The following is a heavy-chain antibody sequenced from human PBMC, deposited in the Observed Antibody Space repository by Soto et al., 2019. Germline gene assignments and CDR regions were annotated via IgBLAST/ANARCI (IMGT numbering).Heavy chain of an antibody. V-gene: IGHV1-69*13. CDR2: IIPIFGTA. CDR3: ARGLRGIAAPGDYNRFDP. J-gene: IGHJ5*02. Sequence: SVKVSCKASGGTFSSYAISWVRQAPGQGLEWMGGIIPIFGTANYAQKFQGRVTITADESTSTAYMELSSLRSEDTAVYYCARGLRGIAAPGDYNRFDPWGQGTLVTVSS. D-gene: IGHD6-6*01. CDR1: GGTFSSYA.